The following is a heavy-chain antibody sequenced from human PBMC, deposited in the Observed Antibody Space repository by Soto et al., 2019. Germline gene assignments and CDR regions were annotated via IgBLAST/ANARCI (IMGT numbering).Heavy chain of an antibody. CDR3: AKQRAGYGSGSDTFYFDF. Sequence: GGSLGLSCSTSGFTFSTYAMNWVRQAPGKGLEWVSALSGSGGTTYYADSVRGRFTISRDNSKNTLFLQMSSLRAEDTALYYCAKQRAGYGSGSDTFYFDFWGQGTLVTVSS. D-gene: IGHD3-10*01. CDR2: LSGSGGTT. V-gene: IGHV3-23*01. CDR1: GFTFSTYA. J-gene: IGHJ4*02.